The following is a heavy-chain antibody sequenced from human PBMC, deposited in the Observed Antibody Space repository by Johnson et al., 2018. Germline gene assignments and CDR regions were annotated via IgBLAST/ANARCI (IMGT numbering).Heavy chain of an antibody. CDR3: AKGPHHKYPDA. CDR2: ISDDGTEK. CDR1: GFTFSYYG. V-gene: IGHV3-30*18. D-gene: IGHD2-2*02. J-gene: IGHJ6*04. Sequence: QVQLVQSGGGVVQPGRSLRLSCAASGFTFSYYGMHWVRQAPGKGLEWVAVISDDGTEKFYTDPLKGRFTISRDTSKNTLYLQMDSLRAEDTALYSCAKGPHHKYPDAWGKGTTVTVSS.